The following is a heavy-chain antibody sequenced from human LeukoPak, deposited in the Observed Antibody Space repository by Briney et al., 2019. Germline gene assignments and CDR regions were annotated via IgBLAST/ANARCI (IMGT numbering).Heavy chain of an antibody. V-gene: IGHV3-48*01. J-gene: IGHJ6*03. Sequence: PGGSLRLSCAASGFTFSSYSMNWVRQAPGKGLEWVSYISSSSSTIYYADSVKGRFTISRDNAKNSLYLQMNSLRAEDTAVYYCAKDAQSGSYSLVDYYYMDVWGKGTTVTVSS. CDR2: ISSSSSTI. CDR1: GFTFSSYS. D-gene: IGHD1-26*01. CDR3: AKDAQSGSYSLVDYYYMDV.